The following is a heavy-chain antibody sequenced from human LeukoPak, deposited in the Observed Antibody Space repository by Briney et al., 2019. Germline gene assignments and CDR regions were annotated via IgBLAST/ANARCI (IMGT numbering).Heavy chain of an antibody. CDR3: AKEDGDYAFDY. Sequence: GGSLRLSCAASGFTFSTFAMSWVRQAPGKGLDWVSTISFSGDGTYYADSVKGRFTISRDNSKNTLYLQMDSLRAEDTAVYYCAKEDGDYAFDYWGQGTLVIVSS. CDR1: GFTFSTFA. V-gene: IGHV3-23*01. J-gene: IGHJ4*02. CDR2: ISFSGDGT. D-gene: IGHD4-17*01.